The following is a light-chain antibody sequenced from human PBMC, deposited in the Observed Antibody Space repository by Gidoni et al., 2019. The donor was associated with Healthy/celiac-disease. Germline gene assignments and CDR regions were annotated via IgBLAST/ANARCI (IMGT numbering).Light chain of an antibody. CDR1: QSVSSY. J-gene: IGKJ3*01. CDR2: DAS. Sequence: DIVFTQSPATLSLSPGERATLSCRASQSVSSYLAWYQQKPGQAPRLLIYDASNRATGIPARFSGSGSGTDFTLTISSLEPEDFAVYYCQQRSNWPITFGPGTKVDIK. CDR3: QQRSNWPIT. V-gene: IGKV3-11*01.